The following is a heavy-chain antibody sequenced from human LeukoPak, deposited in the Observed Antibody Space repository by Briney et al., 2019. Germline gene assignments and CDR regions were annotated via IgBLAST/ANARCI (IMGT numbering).Heavy chain of an antibody. CDR2: IYYSGST. CDR3: AARRGRFDP. Sequence: SETLSLTCTVSGGSISSGGYSWSWIRQHPGKGLEWIGYIYYSGSTYYNPSLKSRVTISVDRSKNQFSLKLSSVTAADTAVYYCAARRGRFDPWGQGTLVTVSS. V-gene: IGHV4-31*09. D-gene: IGHD3-10*01. CDR1: GGSISSGGYS. J-gene: IGHJ5*02.